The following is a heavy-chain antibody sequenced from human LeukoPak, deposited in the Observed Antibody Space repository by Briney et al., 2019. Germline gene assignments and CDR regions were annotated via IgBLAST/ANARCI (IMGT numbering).Heavy chain of an antibody. D-gene: IGHD3-3*01. CDR1: GGSINNYY. Sequence: SETLSLTCTVSGGSINNYYWSWIRQPPGKGLEWIGYIYYSGSTNYNPSLKSRVTISVDTSKNQFSLKLSSVTAADTAVYYCARDRTIFGVAGYAFDIWGQGTMVTVSS. J-gene: IGHJ3*02. CDR2: IYYSGST. V-gene: IGHV4-59*01. CDR3: ARDRTIFGVAGYAFDI.